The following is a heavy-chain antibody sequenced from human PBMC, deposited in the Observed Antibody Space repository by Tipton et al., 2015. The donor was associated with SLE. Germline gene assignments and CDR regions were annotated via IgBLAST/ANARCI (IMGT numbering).Heavy chain of an antibody. CDR1: GGSISSNTW. Sequence: TLSLTCTVSGGSISSNTWWNWVHQPPGMGLEWIGEIHHRGTTNYNPSLKSRVTISVDKSKSQFSLKLSSVTAADTAVYYCAIPTVGATGGFDSWGHGTLVIVSS. V-gene: IGHV4-4*02. J-gene: IGHJ4*01. D-gene: IGHD1-26*01. CDR2: IHHRGTT. CDR3: AIPTVGATGGFDS.